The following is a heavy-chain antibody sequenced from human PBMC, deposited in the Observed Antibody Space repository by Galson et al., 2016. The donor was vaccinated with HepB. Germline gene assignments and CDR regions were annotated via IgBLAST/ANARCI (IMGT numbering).Heavy chain of an antibody. CDR3: ARQYTGSHSDY. V-gene: IGHV4-4*02. J-gene: IGHJ4*02. CDR1: GASIISRDW. D-gene: IGHD1-26*01. Sequence: SETLSLTCGVSGASIISRDWWTWVRQPPGKGLEWIGQVYHSGTTNYTPSLKSRATISVDNSKNQFSLMLSSVTAADTAVYYCARQYTGSHSDYWGRGALVTVSS. CDR2: VYHSGTT.